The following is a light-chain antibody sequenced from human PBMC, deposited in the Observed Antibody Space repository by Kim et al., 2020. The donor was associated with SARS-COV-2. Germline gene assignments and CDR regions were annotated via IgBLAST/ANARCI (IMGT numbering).Light chain of an antibody. V-gene: IGKV1-27*01. Sequence: APAGDRVIVTCRASQGISNYVAWYQQKAGKAPKLLIYSASTLQSGVPSRFSGSGSGTDFTLTISSLQPEDVATYYCQKYDSASRTFGQGTKVDIK. J-gene: IGKJ1*01. CDR1: QGISNY. CDR3: QKYDSASRT. CDR2: SAS.